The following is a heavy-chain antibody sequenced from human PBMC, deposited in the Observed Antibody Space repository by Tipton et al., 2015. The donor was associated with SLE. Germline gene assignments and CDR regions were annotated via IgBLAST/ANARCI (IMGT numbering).Heavy chain of an antibody. V-gene: IGHV4-61*09. CDR3: ARDEQVERSFYFGLDV. Sequence: TLSLTCTVSGASINSGSYYWTWVRQPAGKGLECIGHIYTSENTNYNPSLKSRVTISIDTSKNQFSLKLSSVTAADTAVYYCARDEQVERSFYFGLDVWGQGTTVTASS. J-gene: IGHJ6*02. CDR1: GASINSGSYY. D-gene: IGHD1/OR15-1a*01. CDR2: IYTSENT.